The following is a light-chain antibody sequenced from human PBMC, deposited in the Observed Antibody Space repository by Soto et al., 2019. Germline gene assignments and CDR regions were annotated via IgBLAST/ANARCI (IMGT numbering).Light chain of an antibody. V-gene: IGKV3-15*01. J-gene: IGKJ4*01. CDR2: DAI. Sequence: ELVMSQSPATLSVSPGERVTLSFRASQNIHNHMSWFLQKPGQTPRLLIYDAIIRAADVPARFSGSWSGTEFTLTINSLQSEDFAVYYCQQYDAWPLTFGGGTKVDIK. CDR3: QQYDAWPLT. CDR1: QNIHNH.